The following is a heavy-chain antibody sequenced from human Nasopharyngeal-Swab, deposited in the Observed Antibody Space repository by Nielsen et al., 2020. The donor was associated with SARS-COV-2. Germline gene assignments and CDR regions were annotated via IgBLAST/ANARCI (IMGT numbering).Heavy chain of an antibody. CDR1: GFNFSSHW. CDR2: ISEDGSIT. J-gene: IGHJ4*02. Sequence: GESLKISCAASGFNFSSHWMHWVRQAPGKGLVWVSRISEDGSITTYADSVKGRFTISRDNAKNTLFLQMHSLRADDPAIYYCASQLGHPDSWGQGTLVTVSS. V-gene: IGHV3-74*01. CDR3: ASQLGHPDS. D-gene: IGHD2-2*01.